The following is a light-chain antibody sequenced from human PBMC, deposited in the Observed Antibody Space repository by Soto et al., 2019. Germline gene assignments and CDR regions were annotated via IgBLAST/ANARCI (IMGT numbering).Light chain of an antibody. J-gene: IGLJ1*01. CDR1: SGYSNYK. V-gene: IGLV9-49*01. CDR2: VGTGGIVG. Sequence: QLVLTQPPSASASLGASVTLTCTLSSGYSNYKVDWYQQRPGKGPRFVMRVGTGGIVGSKGDGIPDRFSVLGSGPNRYLTIKNIREEDESDYHCGADHGSGSNFVYVFGTGTKVTVL. CDR3: GADHGSGSNFVYV.